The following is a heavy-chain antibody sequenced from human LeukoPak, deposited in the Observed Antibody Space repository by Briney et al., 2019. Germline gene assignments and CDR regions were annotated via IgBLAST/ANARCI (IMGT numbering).Heavy chain of an antibody. CDR2: ISAYNGNT. D-gene: IGHD6-13*01. V-gene: IGHV1-18*04. CDR3: ARVEPGIAAAGTRKPFGY. CDR1: GYTFTSYY. Sequence: ASVKVSCKASGYTFTSYYMHWVRQTPGQGLEWMGWISAYNGNTNYAQKLQGRVTMTTDTSTSTAYMELRSLRSDDTAVYYCARVEPGIAAAGTRKPFGYWGQGTLVTVSS. J-gene: IGHJ4*02.